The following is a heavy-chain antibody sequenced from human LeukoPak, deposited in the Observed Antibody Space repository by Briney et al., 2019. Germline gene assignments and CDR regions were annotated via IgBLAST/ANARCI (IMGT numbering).Heavy chain of an antibody. V-gene: IGHV1-2*02. D-gene: IGHD4-17*01. Sequence: GASVKVSCKASGYTFTGYNIHWVRQAPGQGLEWMGWINPNSGGTNYAQKFQGRVIMTRDTSISAAYMELTRLRSDDTAVYYCARDDYVDYAPEDYWGQGTLVTVSS. CDR2: INPNSGGT. CDR1: GYTFTGYN. J-gene: IGHJ4*02. CDR3: ARDDYVDYAPEDY.